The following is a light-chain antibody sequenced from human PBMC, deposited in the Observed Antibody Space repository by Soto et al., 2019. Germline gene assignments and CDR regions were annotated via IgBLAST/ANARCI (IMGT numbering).Light chain of an antibody. CDR2: DVS. CDR1: SSDVGAYNY. CDR3: SSYTSSSTLYYV. V-gene: IGLV2-14*01. J-gene: IGLJ1*01. Sequence: QSALTQPASVSGSPGQSITISCTGTSSDVGAYNYVSWYQQHPGKAPKLMIYDVSHRSSGFSNRFSGSKSGNTASLTISGLQAEDEADYYCSSYTSSSTLYYVFGTGTKVTVL.